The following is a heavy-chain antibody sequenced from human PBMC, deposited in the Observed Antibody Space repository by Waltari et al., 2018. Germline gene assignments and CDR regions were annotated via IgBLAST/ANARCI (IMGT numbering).Heavy chain of an antibody. CDR3: ARGNWAPFDY. CDR2: IKQDGSEK. D-gene: IGHD7-27*01. J-gene: IGHJ4*02. CDR1: GLTFSSYW. Sequence: EVQLVESGGGLVQPGGSLRLSWAASGLTFSSYWMTWVRQAPGKGREWVAIIKQDGSEKHYVDSVKGRFTISRDNAKNSLYLQMNSLRVEDTAIYYCARGNWAPFDYWGQGTLVTVSS. V-gene: IGHV3-7*01.